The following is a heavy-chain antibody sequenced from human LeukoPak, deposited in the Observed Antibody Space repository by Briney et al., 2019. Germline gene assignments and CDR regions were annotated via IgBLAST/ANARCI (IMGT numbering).Heavy chain of an antibody. CDR3: ARDGRSGNFDK. CDR2: VNRDGSST. V-gene: IGHV3-74*01. CDR1: GFTFSDYW. Sequence: PGGSLRLSCAASGFTFSDYWMHWVRQAPGKGLVWVSRVNRDGSSTSYADSVKGRFTISRDNAKNTLYLQMNSLRAEDTAVYYCARDGRSGNFDKWGQGTLVSVSS. J-gene: IGHJ4*02. D-gene: IGHD1-26*01.